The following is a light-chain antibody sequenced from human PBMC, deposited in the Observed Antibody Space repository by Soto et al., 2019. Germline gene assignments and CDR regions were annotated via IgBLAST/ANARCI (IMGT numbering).Light chain of an antibody. J-gene: IGLJ3*02. V-gene: IGLV2-23*02. Sequence: QSALTQPASVSGSPGQSITISCTGTNSDVGGYDRVSWYQQHPGQAPTLMIYEVNTRPSGVSNRFSGSKSGNTASLTISGLQAEDEADYYCCSSVGGPIWVFGGGTKLTVL. CDR3: CSSVGGPIWV. CDR2: EVN. CDR1: NSDVGGYDR.